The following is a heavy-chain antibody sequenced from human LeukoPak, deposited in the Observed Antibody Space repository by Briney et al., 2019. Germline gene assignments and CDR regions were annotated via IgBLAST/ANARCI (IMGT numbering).Heavy chain of an antibody. CDR1: GGSISSYY. V-gene: IGHV4-4*07. CDR3: ARVRPTSSGWYYFDY. D-gene: IGHD6-19*01. Sequence: SETLSLTCTVSGGSISSYYWSWIRQPAGKGLEWTGRIYTSGSTNYNPSLKSRVTMSVDTSKNQFSLKLSSVTAADTAVYYCARVRPTSSGWYYFDYWGQGTLVTVSS. CDR2: IYTSGST. J-gene: IGHJ4*02.